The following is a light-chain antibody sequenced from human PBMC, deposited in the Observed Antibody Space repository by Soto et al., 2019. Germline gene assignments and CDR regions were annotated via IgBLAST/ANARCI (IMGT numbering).Light chain of an antibody. J-gene: IGKJ4*01. CDR3: QQRSSWPLT. Sequence: EIVLTQSPATLSLSPGERATLSCRASQSISSYLAWYQQKRGQAPRLLIYDASNRATGIPARFSGSGSGTDFTLTISSLETEDFAVYYCQQRSSWPLTFGVGTKVEIK. CDR2: DAS. CDR1: QSISSY. V-gene: IGKV3-11*01.